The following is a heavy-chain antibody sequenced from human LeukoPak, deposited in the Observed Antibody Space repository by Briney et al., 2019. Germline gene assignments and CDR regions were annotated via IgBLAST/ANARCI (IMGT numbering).Heavy chain of an antibody. Sequence: SETLSLTCAVYGGSFSGYYWSWIHQPPGKGLEWIGEINHSGSTNYNPSLKSRVTISVDTSKNQFSLRLSSVTAADTAVYYCARGPPYCSGGSCYPNWFDPWGQGTLVTVSS. D-gene: IGHD2-15*01. CDR2: INHSGST. CDR3: ARGPPYCSGGSCYPNWFDP. CDR1: GGSFSGYY. J-gene: IGHJ5*02. V-gene: IGHV4-34*01.